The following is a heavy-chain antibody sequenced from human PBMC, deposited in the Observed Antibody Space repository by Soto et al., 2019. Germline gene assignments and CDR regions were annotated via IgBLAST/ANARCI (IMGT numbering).Heavy chain of an antibody. J-gene: IGHJ5*02. Sequence: SETLSLTCDVSGDFLTTYYWNWIRQSPGKGLEWIGYIFYGGHTNYNPSLRGRATISVDTSKNQFSLKLSSVTAADTAVYYCARKRDDFWSGFPCWFDPWGQGTLVTVSS. CDR3: ARKRDDFWSGFPCWFDP. D-gene: IGHD3-3*01. CDR2: IFYGGHT. V-gene: IGHV4-59*01. CDR1: GDFLTTYY.